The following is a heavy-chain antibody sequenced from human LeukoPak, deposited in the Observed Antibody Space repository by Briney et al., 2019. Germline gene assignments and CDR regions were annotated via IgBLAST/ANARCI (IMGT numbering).Heavy chain of an antibody. D-gene: IGHD6-13*01. CDR2: ISFNGSHK. J-gene: IGHJ6*02. CDR3: AKIRTQQQESFGHYAMDD. V-gene: IGHV3-30*18. CDR1: GFTFSSYA. Sequence: GGSLRLSCAASGFTFSSYAMHWVRQAPGKGLEWVALISFNGSHKYYANSVKGRFTISRDNSKNTLYVQMNSLRPEDTAVYYCAKIRTQQQESFGHYAMDDWGQGTTVTVSS.